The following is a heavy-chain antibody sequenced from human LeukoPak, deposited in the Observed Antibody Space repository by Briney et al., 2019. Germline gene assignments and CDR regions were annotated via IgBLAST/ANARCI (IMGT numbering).Heavy chain of an antibody. D-gene: IGHD2-15*01. CDR1: GYTFTSYA. V-gene: IGHV1-3*01. Sequence: ASVKVSCKDSGYTFTSYAMHWVRQAPGQRLEWMGWINAGNGNTKYSQKFQGRVTITRDTSASTAYMELSSLRSEDTAVYYCAREYCSGGSCLNWFDPWGQGTLVTVSS. J-gene: IGHJ5*02. CDR2: INAGNGNT. CDR3: AREYCSGGSCLNWFDP.